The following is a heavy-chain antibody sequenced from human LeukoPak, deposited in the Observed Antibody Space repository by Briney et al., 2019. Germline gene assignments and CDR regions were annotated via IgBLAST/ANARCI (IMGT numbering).Heavy chain of an antibody. D-gene: IGHD5-18*01. CDR1: GGSFSGYY. J-gene: IGHJ4*02. CDR2: INHGGNT. Sequence: PSETLSLTCAVYGGSFSGYYWNWIRQPPGKGLEWIGEINHGGNTNYNPSLKSRVTISLDTSENQFSLKLSSVTAADTAVYYCARRGNSYHNWGQGTLVTASS. CDR3: ARRGNSYHN. V-gene: IGHV4-34*01.